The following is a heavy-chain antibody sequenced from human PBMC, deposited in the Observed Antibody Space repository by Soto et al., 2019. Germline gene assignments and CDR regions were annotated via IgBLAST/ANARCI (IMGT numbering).Heavy chain of an antibody. J-gene: IGHJ6*02. D-gene: IGHD6-13*01. Sequence: APVKVSCLASGYTFTSYYMHWLRQAPGQGLEWMGIINPSGGSTSYAQKFQGRVTMTRDTSTSTVYMELSSLRSEDTAVYYCARGAAAGPSLFYCYYGMDVWGQGTTVTVAS. CDR3: ARGAAAGPSLFYCYYGMDV. CDR2: INPSGGST. V-gene: IGHV1-46*01. CDR1: GYTFTSYY.